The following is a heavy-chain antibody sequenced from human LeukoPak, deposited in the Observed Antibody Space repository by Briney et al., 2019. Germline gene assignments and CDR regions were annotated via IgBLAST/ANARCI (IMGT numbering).Heavy chain of an antibody. V-gene: IGHV3-23*01. D-gene: IGHD3-10*01. Sequence: GGSLRLSCAASGFTFSSYAMSWVRQAPGKGLEWVSAISGSGGSTYYADSVKGRFTISRDNSKNTLYLQMNSLRAEDTAVYYCTKTGGEWFGEFPPDYWGQGTLVTVSS. J-gene: IGHJ4*02. CDR1: GFTFSSYA. CDR2: ISGSGGST. CDR3: TKTGGEWFGEFPPDY.